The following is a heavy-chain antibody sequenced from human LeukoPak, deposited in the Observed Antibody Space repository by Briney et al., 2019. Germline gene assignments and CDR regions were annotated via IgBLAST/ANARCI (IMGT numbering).Heavy chain of an antibody. J-gene: IGHJ3*02. CDR3: ARAYRDYYDSSGYYDAFDI. V-gene: IGHV4-30-2*01. CDR2: IYHSGGT. D-gene: IGHD3-22*01. CDR1: GGSISSGGYS. Sequence: SETLSLTCAVSGGSISSGGYSWSWIRQPPGKGLEWIGYIYHSGGTYYNPSLKSRVTISVDRSKNQFSLKLSSVTAADTAVYYCARAYRDYYDSSGYYDAFDIWGQGTMVTVSS.